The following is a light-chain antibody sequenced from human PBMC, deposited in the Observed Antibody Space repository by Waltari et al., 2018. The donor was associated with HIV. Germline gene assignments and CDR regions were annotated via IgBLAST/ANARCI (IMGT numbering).Light chain of an antibody. CDR1: TANLGANF. CDR3: AVLDDTLGGGV. Sequence: QSVLTQPPSASGTPGQQVTIPCSGGTANLGANFVFWFQQFPGTAPKLLIYRDNLRHSGVPARFSGSKSGTSASLTISGLRSDDEAHYFCAVLDDTLGGGVFGGGTKLTVL. V-gene: IGLV1-47*01. J-gene: IGLJ2*01. CDR2: RDN.